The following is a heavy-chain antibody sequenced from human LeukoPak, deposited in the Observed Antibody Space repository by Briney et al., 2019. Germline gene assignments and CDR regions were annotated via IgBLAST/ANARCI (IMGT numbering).Heavy chain of an antibody. J-gene: IGHJ5*02. Sequence: ASVKVSCKSSGYTFTGYYMHWVRQAPGQGLEWMGWINPNSGDTNYAQKFQGRVTMTRDTSISTAYMELSRLTSDDTAMYYCARDRTSGYNWFDPWGQGTLVTVSS. CDR3: ARDRTSGYNWFDP. CDR1: GYTFTGYY. V-gene: IGHV1-2*02. D-gene: IGHD3-22*01. CDR2: INPNSGDT.